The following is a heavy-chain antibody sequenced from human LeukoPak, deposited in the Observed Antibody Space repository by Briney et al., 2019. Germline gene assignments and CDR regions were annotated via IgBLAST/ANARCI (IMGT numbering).Heavy chain of an antibody. V-gene: IGHV4-38-2*01. CDR2: IYHSGST. D-gene: IGHD1-26*01. CDR1: GGSFSGYY. Sequence: SETLSLTCAVYGGSFSGYYWGWIRQPPGKGLEWIGSIYHSGSTYYNPSLKSRVTISVDTSKNQFSLKLSSVTAADTAVYYCARRGATTSVWWFDPWGQGTLVTVSS. J-gene: IGHJ5*02. CDR3: ARRGATTSVWWFDP.